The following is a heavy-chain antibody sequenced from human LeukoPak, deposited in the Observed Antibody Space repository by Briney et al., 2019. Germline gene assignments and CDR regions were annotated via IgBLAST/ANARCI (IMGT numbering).Heavy chain of an antibody. CDR3: AKAGGTSSLPSYYYYMDV. CDR1: GFIFSSYG. CDR2: IRYDGSNK. Sequence: PGGSLRLSCAASGFIFSSYGMHWVRRAPGKGLKCVAFIRYDGSNKYYADSVKGRFTISRDNSKNTLYLQMNSLRAEDTAVYYCAKAGGTSSLPSYYYYMDVWGKGTTVTVSS. D-gene: IGHD2-2*01. J-gene: IGHJ6*03. V-gene: IGHV3-30*02.